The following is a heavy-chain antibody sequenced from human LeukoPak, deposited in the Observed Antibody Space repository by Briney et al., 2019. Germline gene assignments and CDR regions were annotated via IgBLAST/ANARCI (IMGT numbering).Heavy chain of an antibody. J-gene: IGHJ3*02. CDR3: ARGRTQYGSASYYNVMGAFDI. CDR1: GGTFSSYA. CDR2: IIPIFGTA. D-gene: IGHD3-10*01. Sequence: SVTVSCKASGGTFSSYAISWVRQAPGQGLEWMGGIIPIFGTANYAQKFQGRVTITADESTSTAYMELSSLRSEDTAVYYCARGRTQYGSASYYNVMGAFDIWGQGTMVTVSS. V-gene: IGHV1-69*01.